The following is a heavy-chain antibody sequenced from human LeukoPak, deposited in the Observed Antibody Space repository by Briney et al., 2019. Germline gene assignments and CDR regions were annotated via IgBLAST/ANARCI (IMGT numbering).Heavy chain of an antibody. Sequence: PSETLSLTCTVSGGSIFSYYWSWIRQRPGKGLEWMGYIYYSGSTNYNPSLKSRVTISVDTSKNQFSLRVSSVTAADTAVYYCARHLNNCGDDCYIFDYWGQGTLVTVSS. J-gene: IGHJ4*02. CDR3: ARHLNNCGDDCYIFDY. CDR1: GGSIFSYY. D-gene: IGHD2-21*01. CDR2: IYYSGST. V-gene: IGHV4-59*08.